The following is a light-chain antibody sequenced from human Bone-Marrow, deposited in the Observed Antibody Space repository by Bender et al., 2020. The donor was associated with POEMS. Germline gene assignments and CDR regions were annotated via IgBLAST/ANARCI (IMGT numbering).Light chain of an antibody. V-gene: IGLV1-40*01. Sequence: QSVLTQPPSVSGAPGQRVTISCTGSSSNTGSGYDINWYQHLPGTAPKLLIYGYNNRPSGVPDRFSGSKSGTSASLDISGLRSEDEGDYYCQSYDNSLGGWVFGGGTKLTVL. J-gene: IGLJ3*02. CDR3: QSYDNSLGGWV. CDR2: GYN. CDR1: SSNTGSGYD.